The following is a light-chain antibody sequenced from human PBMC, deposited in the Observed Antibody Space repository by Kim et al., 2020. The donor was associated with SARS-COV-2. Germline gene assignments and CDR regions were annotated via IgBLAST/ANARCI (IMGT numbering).Light chain of an antibody. V-gene: IGKV1-5*01. Sequence: LSASVGDRVTITCRASQSISSWLAWYQQKPGKAPKLLFYDASSLESGVPSRFSGSGSGTEFTLTISSLQPDDFATDYCQQYNSYWTFGKGTKVDIK. CDR1: QSISSW. CDR3: QQYNSYWT. J-gene: IGKJ1*01. CDR2: DAS.